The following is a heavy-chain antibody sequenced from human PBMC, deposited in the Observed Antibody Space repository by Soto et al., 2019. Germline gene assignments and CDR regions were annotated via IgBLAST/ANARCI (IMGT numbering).Heavy chain of an antibody. CDR1: GYTFTSYA. J-gene: IGHJ3*02. D-gene: IGHD1-1*01. Sequence: ASVKVSCKASGYTFTSYAMHWVRQAPGQRLEWMGWINAGNGNTKYSQKIQGRVTITRDTSASTAYMELSSLRSEDTSVYYCASISTTGTNTDAFDIWGQGTMVTVSS. V-gene: IGHV1-3*01. CDR2: INAGNGNT. CDR3: ASISTTGTNTDAFDI.